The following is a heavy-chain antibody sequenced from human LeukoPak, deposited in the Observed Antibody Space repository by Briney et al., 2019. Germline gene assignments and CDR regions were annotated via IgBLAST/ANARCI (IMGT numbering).Heavy chain of an antibody. CDR1: GGSTSSSSYY. V-gene: IGHV4-39*01. D-gene: IGHD3-10*01. CDR3: ARRGFGELSKLDY. J-gene: IGHJ4*02. Sequence: PSETLSLTCTVSGGSTSSSSYYWGWIRQPPGKGLEWIGSIYYSGSTYYNPSLKSRVTISVDTSKNQFSLKLSSVTAADTAVYYCARRGFGELSKLDYWGQGTLVTVSS. CDR2: IYYSGST.